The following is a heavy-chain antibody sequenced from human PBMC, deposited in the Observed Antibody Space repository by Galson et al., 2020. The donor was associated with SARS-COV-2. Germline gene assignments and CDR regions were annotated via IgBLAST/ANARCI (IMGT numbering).Heavy chain of an antibody. CDR1: GYTFTSYD. V-gene: IGHV1-8*03. J-gene: IGHJ6*03. Sequence: ASVKVSCKASGYTFTSYDINWVRQATGQGLEWMGWMNPNSGNTGYAQKFQGRVTITRNTSISTAYMELSSLRSEDTAVYYCARGWYQYYYYYMDVWGKGTTVTISS. D-gene: IGHD6-13*01. CDR2: MNPNSGNT. CDR3: ARGWYQYYYYYMDV.